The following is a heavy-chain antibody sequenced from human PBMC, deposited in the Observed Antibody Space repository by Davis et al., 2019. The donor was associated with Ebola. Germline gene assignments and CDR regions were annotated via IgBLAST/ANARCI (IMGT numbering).Heavy chain of an antibody. V-gene: IGHV4-4*02. J-gene: IGHJ5*02. CDR1: GDSISSSNW. CDR2: ISQSGST. CDR3: ARGRRSSSWYVAAWFDP. Sequence: SETLSLTCAVSGDSISSSNWWSWVRQPPGKGLEWIGEISQSGSTNYNPSLKSRVTISVDTSKNQFSLKLSSVTAADTAVYYCARGRRSSSWYVAAWFDPWGQGTLVTVSS. D-gene: IGHD6-13*01.